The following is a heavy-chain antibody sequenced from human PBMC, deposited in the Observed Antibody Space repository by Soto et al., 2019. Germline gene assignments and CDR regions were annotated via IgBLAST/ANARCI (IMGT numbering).Heavy chain of an antibody. CDR2: INPSGGST. J-gene: IGHJ3*02. Sequence: GASVKVSCKASGYTFTSYYIHWVRQAPGQGLEWMGIINPSGGSTSYAQKFQGRVTMTRDTSTSTVYMELSSLRSGDTAVYYCARGWYNVLGAFDIWGQGTMVTVSS. V-gene: IGHV1-46*01. D-gene: IGHD1-1*01. CDR3: ARGWYNVLGAFDI. CDR1: GYTFTSYY.